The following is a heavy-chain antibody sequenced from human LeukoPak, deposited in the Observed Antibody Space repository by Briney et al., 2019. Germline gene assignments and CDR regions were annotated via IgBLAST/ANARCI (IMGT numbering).Heavy chain of an antibody. Sequence: SVKVSCKASGYTFTGYYMHWVRQAPGQGLEWMGWINPNSGGTNYAQKFQGRVTMTRDTSISTAYMELSRLRSDDTAVYYCARDRLVRGVRTTTQEKNWFDPWGQGTLVTVSS. CDR3: ARDRLVRGVRTTTQEKNWFDP. D-gene: IGHD3-10*01. J-gene: IGHJ5*02. CDR2: INPNSGGT. V-gene: IGHV1-2*02. CDR1: GYTFTGYY.